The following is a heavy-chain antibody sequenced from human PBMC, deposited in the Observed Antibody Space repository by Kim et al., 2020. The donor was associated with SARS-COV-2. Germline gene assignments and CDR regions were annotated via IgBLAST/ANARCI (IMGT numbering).Heavy chain of an antibody. J-gene: IGHJ2*01. CDR2: ISGRGGST. D-gene: IGHD3-10*01. Sequence: GGSLRLSCAASGFIFSNYAMSWVRQTPGKGLEWVSTISGRGGSTYNTDSVKGRFIISRDNSKNTVSVQMNNLRAEDTAVYYCAQYYGSGSPNYWYFDLWGRGTLVTVSS. CDR1: GFIFSNYA. CDR3: AQYYGSGSPNYWYFDL. V-gene: IGHV3-23*01.